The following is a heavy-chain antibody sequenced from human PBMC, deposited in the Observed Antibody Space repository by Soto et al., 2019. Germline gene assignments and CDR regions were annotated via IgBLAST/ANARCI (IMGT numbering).Heavy chain of an antibody. D-gene: IGHD3-10*01. CDR2: ISPMFGAA. CDR1: GGTFNTYA. J-gene: IGHJ4*02. V-gene: IGHV1-69*19. CDR3: AREVQVHAPAFVY. Sequence: QVQLVQSGAEMKKPGSSVKVSCQSSGGTFNTYAMNWVRQAPGQGPEWMGDISPMFGAANYAPKFQGRVTITEYESTGTSYMQLSSLTSEDTALYFCAREVQVHAPAFVYWGQGTLVTVSS.